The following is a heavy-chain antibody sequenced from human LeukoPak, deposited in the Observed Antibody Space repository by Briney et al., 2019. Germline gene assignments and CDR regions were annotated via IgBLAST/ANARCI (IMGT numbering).Heavy chain of an antibody. CDR1: GFTFSNAW. J-gene: IGHJ6*02. Sequence: PGGSLRLSCAASGFTFSNAWMNWVRQAPGKGLEWVAVISYDGSNKYYADSVKGRFTISRDNSKNTLYLQMNSLRAEDTAVYYCARETEGPFNHYYYYYYGMDVWGQGTTVTVSS. D-gene: IGHD1-14*01. V-gene: IGHV3-30-3*01. CDR2: ISYDGSNK. CDR3: ARETEGPFNHYYYYYYGMDV.